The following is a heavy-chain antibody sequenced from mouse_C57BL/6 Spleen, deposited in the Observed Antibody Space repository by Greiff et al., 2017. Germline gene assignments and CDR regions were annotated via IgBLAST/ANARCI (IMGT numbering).Heavy chain of an antibody. CDR2: IWWDDDK. CDR1: GFSLSTFGMG. CDR3: ARRNYYGSSYYFDY. J-gene: IGHJ2*01. V-gene: IGHV8-8*01. Sequence: QVTLKVSGPGILQPSQTLSLTCSFSGFSLSTFGMGVGWIRQPSGKGLEWLAHIWWDDDKYYNPALKSRLPISKDTSKNQVFLKIANVDTADTATYYCARRNYYGSSYYFDYWGQGTTLTVSS. D-gene: IGHD1-1*01.